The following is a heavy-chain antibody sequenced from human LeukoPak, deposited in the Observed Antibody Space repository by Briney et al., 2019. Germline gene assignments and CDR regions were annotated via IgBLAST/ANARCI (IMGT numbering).Heavy chain of an antibody. CDR1: GYTFTGYY. Sequence: ASVKVSCKASGYTFTGYYMHWVRQAPGQGLEWMGWINPNSGGTNYAQKFQGRVTMTRNTSISTAYMELSSLRSEDTAVYYCARVNRGWELLRSTGDYYYYYYMDVWGKGTTVTVSS. CDR2: INPNSGGT. D-gene: IGHD1-26*01. V-gene: IGHV1-2*02. J-gene: IGHJ6*03. CDR3: ARVNRGWELLRSTGDYYYYYYMDV.